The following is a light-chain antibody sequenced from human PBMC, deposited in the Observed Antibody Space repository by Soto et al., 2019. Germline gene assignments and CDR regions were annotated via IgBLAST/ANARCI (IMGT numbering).Light chain of an antibody. V-gene: IGKV1-33*01. CDR1: QDIRTS. CDR3: QHYHDLPPFT. CDR2: GAS. Sequence: DIQMTQSPSSLSASVGARVSITCQASQDIRTSLSWFQQKPGRAPQLLIYGASYLETGVPSRFRGSGSGTDFTFTISSLHPEDIGTYYCQHYHDLPPFTFGPGTKVDIK. J-gene: IGKJ3*01.